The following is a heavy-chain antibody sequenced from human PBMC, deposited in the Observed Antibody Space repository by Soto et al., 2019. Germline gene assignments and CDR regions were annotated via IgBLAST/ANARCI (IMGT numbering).Heavy chain of an antibody. D-gene: IGHD4-17*01. CDR1: GGSISGSSYY. CDR3: ASVSGATYGDYGGGINY. V-gene: IGHV4-39*01. CDR2: VHYSGST. J-gene: IGHJ4*02. Sequence: ETLSLTCTVSGGSISGSSYYWGWIRQPPGKGLECIGSVHYSGSTDYNPSLKSRVTISVDTSKNQFSLKLTSVTAADTAVYFCASVSGATYGDYGGGINYWGQGTLVTVSS.